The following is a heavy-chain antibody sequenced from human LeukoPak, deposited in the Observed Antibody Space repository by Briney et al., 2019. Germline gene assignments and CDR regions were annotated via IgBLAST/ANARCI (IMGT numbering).Heavy chain of an antibody. CDR3: ARGDLYYYDSSGYYNWFDP. J-gene: IGHJ5*02. CDR1: GGSFSGYY. CDR2: INHSGST. D-gene: IGHD3-22*01. V-gene: IGHV4-34*01. Sequence: PSETLSLTCAVYGGSFSGYYWSWIRQPPGKGLEWIGEINHSGSTNYNPSLKSRVTTSVDTSKNQFSLKLSSVTAADTAVYYCARGDLYYYDSSGYYNWFDPWGQGTLVTVSS.